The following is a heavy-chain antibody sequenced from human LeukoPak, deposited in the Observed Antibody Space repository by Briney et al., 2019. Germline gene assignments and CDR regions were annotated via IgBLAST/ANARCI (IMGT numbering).Heavy chain of an antibody. D-gene: IGHD5-12*01. Sequence: PSETLSLTCTVSGGSISSGDYYWSWIRQPPGKGLEWIGYIYYSGSTYYNPSLKSRVTISVDTSKNQFSLKLSSVTAADTAVYYCARGSASGYVYDYWGQGTLVTVSS. CDR1: GGSISSGDYY. V-gene: IGHV4-30-4*01. J-gene: IGHJ4*02. CDR3: ARGSASGYVYDY. CDR2: IYYSGST.